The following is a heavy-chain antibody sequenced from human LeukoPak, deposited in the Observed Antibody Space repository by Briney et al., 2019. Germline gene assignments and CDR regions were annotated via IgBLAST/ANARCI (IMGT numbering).Heavy chain of an antibody. Sequence: GGSLRLSCATSGFSFSDFDMQWVRQAPGQGLEWVAFIRSNGSNTYYGDSVKGRFTISRDNSKNTLYLQMSSLRAEDTAVYYCARVSRVKAVAGTDYFDYWGQGTLATVSS. CDR3: ARVSRVKAVAGTDYFDY. J-gene: IGHJ4*02. CDR1: GFSFSDFD. D-gene: IGHD6-19*01. V-gene: IGHV3-30*02. CDR2: IRSNGSNT.